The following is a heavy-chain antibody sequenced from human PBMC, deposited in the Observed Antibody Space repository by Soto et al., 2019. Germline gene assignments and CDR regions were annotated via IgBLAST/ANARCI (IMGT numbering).Heavy chain of an antibody. CDR2: IYSGGYT. Sequence: EVQLVESGGGLIQPGGSLRLSCAVSGFTVSNNYMSWVRQAPGKGLEGVSVIYSGGYTAYGDSVKGRFTISRDNSKNTQDTKMKSRRPDGTAVFFSAAQPGGGGYWGQGTLVTVSS. CDR1: GFTVSNNY. J-gene: IGHJ4*02. V-gene: IGHV3-53*01. D-gene: IGHD3-10*01. CDR3: AAQPGGGGY.